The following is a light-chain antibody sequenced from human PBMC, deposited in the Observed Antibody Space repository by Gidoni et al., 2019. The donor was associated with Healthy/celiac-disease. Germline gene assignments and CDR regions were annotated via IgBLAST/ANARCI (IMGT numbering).Light chain of an antibody. CDR2: AAS. Sequence: DIQMHQSQSSLSASVGDRVTITCRASQSISSYLNWYQQKPVKAPKLLIYAASSLQSGVPSRFSGSGSGTDFTLTIISLQPEDFATYYCQQSYSTPITFGQXTRLEIK. V-gene: IGKV1-39*01. CDR3: QQSYSTPIT. J-gene: IGKJ5*01. CDR1: QSISSY.